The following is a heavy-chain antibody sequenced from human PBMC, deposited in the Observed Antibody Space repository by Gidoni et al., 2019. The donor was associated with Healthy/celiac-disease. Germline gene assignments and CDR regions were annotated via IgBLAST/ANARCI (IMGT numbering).Heavy chain of an antibody. CDR3: ARRGYSSSRHGGFDP. CDR2: IYYSGST. V-gene: IGHV4-39*01. J-gene: IGHJ5*02. Sequence: QLQLQESGPGLVKPSETLSLTCTVSGGSISSSSYYWGWIRQPPGKGLEWIGSIYYSGSTYYNPSLKSRVTISVDTSKNQFSLKLSSVTAADTAVYYCARRGYSSSRHGGFDPWGQGTLVTVSS. CDR1: GGSISSSSYY. D-gene: IGHD6-13*01.